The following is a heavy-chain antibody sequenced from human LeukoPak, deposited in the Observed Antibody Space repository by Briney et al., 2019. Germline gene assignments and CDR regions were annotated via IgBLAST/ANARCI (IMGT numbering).Heavy chain of an antibody. CDR1: GGSFSGYY. Sequence: SETLSLTCAVYGGSFSGYYWNWIRQPPGKGLEWIGEINHSGSTKYNPSLKSRVTISVDTSKNQFSLKLSSVTAADTAVYYCATLGCNSPSCRSSDYWGQGTLVTVSS. CDR3: ATLGCNSPSCRSSDY. V-gene: IGHV4-34*01. CDR2: INHSGST. J-gene: IGHJ4*02. D-gene: IGHD2-2*01.